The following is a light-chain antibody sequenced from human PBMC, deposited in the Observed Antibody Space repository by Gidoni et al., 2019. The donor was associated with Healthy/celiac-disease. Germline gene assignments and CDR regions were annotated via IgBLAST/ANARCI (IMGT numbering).Light chain of an antibody. CDR1: QDISNY. V-gene: IGKV1-33*01. J-gene: IGKJ4*01. CDR2: DAS. CDR3: QQYDNLPLT. Sequence: DIQMTQSPSSLSASVGDRVTITCQSSQDISNYLNWYQQTPGKAPKLLIYDASNLEKGVPSRFSGSGSGTDFNFTISSLQPEDIATYYCQQYDNLPLTFGGGTKVEIK.